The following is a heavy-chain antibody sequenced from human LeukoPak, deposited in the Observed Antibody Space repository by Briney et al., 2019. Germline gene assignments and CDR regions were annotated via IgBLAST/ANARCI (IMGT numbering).Heavy chain of an antibody. CDR3: AREMMDGVDY. D-gene: IGHD3-10*01. CDR1: GGSISSGSHY. CDR2: IYTSGST. Sequence: ASQTLSLTCTVSGGSISSGSHYWSWIRQPAGKGLEWIGRIYTSGSTNYNPSLKSRVTISVDTSKNQFSLKLSSVTAADTAVYYCAREMMDGVDYWGQGTLVTVSS. V-gene: IGHV4-61*02. J-gene: IGHJ4*02.